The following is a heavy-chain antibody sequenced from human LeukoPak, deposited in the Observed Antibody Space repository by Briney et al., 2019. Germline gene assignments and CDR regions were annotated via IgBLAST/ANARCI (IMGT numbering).Heavy chain of an antibody. CDR3: AKDPVEGAVAGFDY. CDR1: GFTFSSYA. J-gene: IGHJ4*02. CDR2: ISGSGGST. D-gene: IGHD6-19*01. V-gene: IGHV3-23*01. Sequence: GESLRLSCAATGFTFSSYAMSWVRQAPGKGLEWVSAISGSGGSTYYADSVKGRFTISRDNSKNTLYLQMNSLRAEDTAVYYCAKDPVEGAVAGFDYWGQGTPVTVSS.